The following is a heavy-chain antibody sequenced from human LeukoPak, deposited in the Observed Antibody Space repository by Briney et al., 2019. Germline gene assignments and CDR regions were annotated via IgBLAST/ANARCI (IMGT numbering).Heavy chain of an antibody. CDR1: GGSISSNSYY. CDR2: IYYSGST. J-gene: IGHJ4*02. V-gene: IGHV4-39*07. D-gene: IGHD6-19*01. Sequence: SETLSLTCTVSGGSISSNSYYWGWIRQPPGKGLEWIGSIYYSGSTYYNPSLKSRVTISVDTSKNQFSLKLSSVTAADTAVYYCARVRVFAVAGRSVGFDYWGQGTLVTVSS. CDR3: ARVRVFAVAGRSVGFDY.